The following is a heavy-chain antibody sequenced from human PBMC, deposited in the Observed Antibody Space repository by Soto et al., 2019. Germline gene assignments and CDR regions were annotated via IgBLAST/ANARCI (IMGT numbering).Heavy chain of an antibody. D-gene: IGHD2-8*01. V-gene: IGHV4-39*01. Sequence: SETLSLTCTVSGGSISSSSYYWGWIRQPPGKGLEWIGSIYYSGSTYYNPSLKSRVTISVDTSKNQFSLKLSSVTAADTAVYYCARHSTHGGIVLMVYVEAPNQNWFDPWGQGTLVTVSS. CDR1: GGSISSSSYY. J-gene: IGHJ5*02. CDR3: ARHSTHGGIVLMVYVEAPNQNWFDP. CDR2: IYYSGST.